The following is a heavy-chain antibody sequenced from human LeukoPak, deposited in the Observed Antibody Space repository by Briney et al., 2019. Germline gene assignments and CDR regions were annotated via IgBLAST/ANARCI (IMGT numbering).Heavy chain of an antibody. Sequence: PGGSLRLSCAASGFTFSSYAMNWVRQAPGKGLEWVSAISGSGGRTYYADSVKGRFTTSRDNSKNTLYLQMNSLRAEDTAIYYCAKVPGVAVAGTGDYWGQGTLVTVSS. J-gene: IGHJ4*02. V-gene: IGHV3-23*01. D-gene: IGHD6-19*01. CDR3: AKVPGVAVAGTGDY. CDR2: ISGSGGRT. CDR1: GFTFSSYA.